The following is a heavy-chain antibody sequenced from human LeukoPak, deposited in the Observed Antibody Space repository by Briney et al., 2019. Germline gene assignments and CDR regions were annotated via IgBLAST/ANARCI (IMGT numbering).Heavy chain of an antibody. Sequence: ASVTVSFKASGYTFTDYYMHWVRQAPGQGLEWMGWINPNSGDTNFAQKFQGRVAMTRDTSISTAYLELGSLRSDDTAVYFCARARWQLVPYFDSWGQGTLVTVSS. CDR1: GYTFTDYY. CDR2: INPNSGDT. V-gene: IGHV1-2*02. J-gene: IGHJ4*02. CDR3: ARARWQLVPYFDS. D-gene: IGHD6-6*01.